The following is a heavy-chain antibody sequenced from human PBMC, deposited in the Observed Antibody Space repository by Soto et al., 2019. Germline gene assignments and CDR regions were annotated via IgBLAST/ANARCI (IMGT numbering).Heavy chain of an antibody. J-gene: IGHJ6*02. CDR3: ARDKTAMVRGVIIYYGMDV. CDR1: GGTFSSYA. V-gene: IGHV1-69*13. CDR2: IIPIFGTA. D-gene: IGHD3-10*01. Sequence: ASVKVSCKASGGTFSSYAISWVRQAPGQGLEWMGGIIPIFGTANYAQKFQGRVTITADGSTSTAYMELSSLRSEDTAVYYCARDKTAMVRGVIIYYGMDVWGQGTTVTVSS.